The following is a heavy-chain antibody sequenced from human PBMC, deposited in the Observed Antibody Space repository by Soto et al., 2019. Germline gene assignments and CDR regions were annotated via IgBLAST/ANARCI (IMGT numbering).Heavy chain of an antibody. D-gene: IGHD5-12*01. CDR1: GGSISSSSYY. CDR2: IYYSGST. Sequence: SETLSLTCTVSGGSISSSSYYWGWIRQPPGKGLEWIGSIYYSGSTYYNPSLKSRVTISVDTSKNQFSLKLSSVTAADTAVYYCARQRRLWLGGPEDFDYWGQGTLVTVSS. J-gene: IGHJ4*02. V-gene: IGHV4-39*01. CDR3: ARQRRLWLGGPEDFDY.